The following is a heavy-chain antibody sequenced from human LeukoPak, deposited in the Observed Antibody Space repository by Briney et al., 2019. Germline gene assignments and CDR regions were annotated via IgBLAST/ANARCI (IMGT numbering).Heavy chain of an antibody. CDR2: ISSSSSYI. Sequence: GSLRLSCAASGFTFSSYSMNWVRQAPGKGLEWVSSISSSSSYIYYADSVKGRFTISRDNAKNSLYLQMNSLRAEDTAVYYCARDRGLLDAFDIWGQGTMVTVSS. J-gene: IGHJ3*02. D-gene: IGHD2/OR15-2a*01. CDR3: ARDRGLLDAFDI. V-gene: IGHV3-21*01. CDR1: GFTFSSYS.